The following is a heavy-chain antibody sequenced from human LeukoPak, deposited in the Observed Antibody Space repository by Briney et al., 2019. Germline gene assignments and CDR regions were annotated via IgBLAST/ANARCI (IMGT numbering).Heavy chain of an antibody. J-gene: IGHJ4*02. V-gene: IGHV4-39*01. CDR2: IYYSGST. CDR1: GGSISDSTYY. D-gene: IGHD3-22*01. CDR3: ARGRGVPYYYDSSGYYPADY. Sequence: SETLSLTCTVSGGSISDSTYYWGWIRQSPGKGLEWIGTIYYSGSTYYNSSLKSRVTLSVDTSKNQFSLKLSSVTAADTAVYYCARGRGVPYYYDSSGYYPADYWGQGTLVTVSS.